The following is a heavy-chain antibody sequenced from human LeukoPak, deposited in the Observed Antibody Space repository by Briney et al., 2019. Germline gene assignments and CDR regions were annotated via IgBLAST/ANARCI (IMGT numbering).Heavy chain of an antibody. J-gene: IGHJ4*02. Sequence: GGSLRLSCAASGFTFSSYSMNWVRQAPGKGLEWVSSISSSSSHIYYADSVKGRFTISRDNAKNSLYLQMNSLRAEDTAVYYCARFDYVWGSYRPWYFDYWGQGTLVTVSS. V-gene: IGHV3-21*01. D-gene: IGHD3-16*02. CDR3: ARFDYVWGSYRPWYFDY. CDR1: GFTFSSYS. CDR2: ISSSSSHI.